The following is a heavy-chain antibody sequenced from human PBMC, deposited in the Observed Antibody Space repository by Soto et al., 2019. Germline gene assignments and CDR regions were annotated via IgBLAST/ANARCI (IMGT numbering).Heavy chain of an antibody. J-gene: IGHJ6*02. D-gene: IGHD4-17*01. CDR2: IYHSGST. CDR3: ARPTQYGDYGDFYGMDV. V-gene: IGHV4-4*02. CDR1: GGSISSSNW. Sequence: SETLSLTCAVSGGSISSSNWWSWVRQPPGKGLEWIGEIYHSGSTNYNPSLKSRVTVSVDKSKNQFSLKASDTAMYYCARPTQYGDYGDFYGMDVWGQGTTVTVSS.